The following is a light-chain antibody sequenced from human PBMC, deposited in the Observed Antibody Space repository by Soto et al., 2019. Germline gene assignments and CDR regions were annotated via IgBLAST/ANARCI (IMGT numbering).Light chain of an antibody. V-gene: IGLV2-14*01. CDR2: EVN. CDR1: SSDVGAYNY. J-gene: IGLJ2*01. Sequence: QSALTQPASVSGSPGQSITISCTGTSSDVGAYNYVSWYQQHPGKAPKLMLSEVNNRPSGVSNRFSGSKSGNTASLTISGLQAEDETDYYCSSYTTSSTLVFGGGTKLTVL. CDR3: SSYTTSSTLV.